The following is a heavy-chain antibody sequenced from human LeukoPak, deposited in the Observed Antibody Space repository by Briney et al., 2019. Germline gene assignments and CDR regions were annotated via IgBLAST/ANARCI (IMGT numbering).Heavy chain of an antibody. V-gene: IGHV3-53*01. D-gene: IGHD2-21*01. J-gene: IGHJ4*02. Sequence: GGSLRLSCAGSAFSVITNYMTWVRQPPGKGLEWVSVIYTGGDTYYADSVKGRFTISRDNSKNTLYLQMNSLRAEDTAVYYCAKEVSIISRGLDYWGQGILVTVSS. CDR3: AKEVSIISRGLDY. CDR2: IYTGGDT. CDR1: AFSVITNY.